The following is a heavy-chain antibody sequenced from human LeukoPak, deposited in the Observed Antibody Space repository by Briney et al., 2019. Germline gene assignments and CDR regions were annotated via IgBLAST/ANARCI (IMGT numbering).Heavy chain of an antibody. CDR1: GFTFSSYA. D-gene: IGHD2-15*01. Sequence: GESLKISCAASGFTFSSYAMSWVRQAPGKGLEWVSAISGSGGSTYYADSVKGRFTISRDNSKNTLYLQMNSLRAEDTAVYYCANGGYCSGGSCYSGPALDYFDYWGQGTLVTVSS. CDR2: ISGSGGST. V-gene: IGHV3-23*01. J-gene: IGHJ4*02. CDR3: ANGGYCSGGSCYSGPALDYFDY.